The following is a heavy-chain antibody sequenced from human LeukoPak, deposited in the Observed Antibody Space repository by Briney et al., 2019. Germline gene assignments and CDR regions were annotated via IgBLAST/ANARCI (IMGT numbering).Heavy chain of an antibody. CDR1: GFTFSNAW. CDR2: IKSKTDGGTT. V-gene: IGHV3-15*01. J-gene: IGHJ6*02. Sequence: GGSLRLSCAASGFTFSNAWMSWVRQAPGEGLEWVGRIKSKTDGGTTDYAAPVKGRFTISRDDSKNTLYLQMNSLKTEDTAVYYCTTDRGSSGWYSYYYYGMDVWGQGTTVTVSS. D-gene: IGHD6-19*01. CDR3: TTDRGSSGWYSYYYYGMDV.